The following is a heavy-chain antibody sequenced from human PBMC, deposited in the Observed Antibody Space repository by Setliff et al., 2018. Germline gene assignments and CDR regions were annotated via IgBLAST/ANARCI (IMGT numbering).Heavy chain of an antibody. V-gene: IGHV4-39*02. D-gene: IGHD5-12*01. CDR3: ARESRFGYSGYDCAFDY. Sequence: SETLSLTCTVSGGSISDNNYYWGWTRQSPGKELEWIGGISHSANKYYNPSFRTGVTISVDMSKNQFFLNLDSVTAADTALYYCARESRFGYSGYDCAFDYWGRGMLVTVSS. J-gene: IGHJ4*02. CDR2: ISHSANK. CDR1: GGSISDNNYY.